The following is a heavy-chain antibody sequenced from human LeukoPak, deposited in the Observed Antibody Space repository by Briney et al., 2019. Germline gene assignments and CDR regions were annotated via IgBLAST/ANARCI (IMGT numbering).Heavy chain of an antibody. J-gene: IGHJ4*02. CDR2: ISGSGGST. Sequence: PGGSLRLSCAASGFTFSSYAMSWVRQAPGKGLEWVSAISGSGGSTYYADSVKGRFTISRDNSKNTLYLQMNSLRGEDTAVYYCAKSRESYNILDYWGQGNLVTVSS. D-gene: IGHD5-24*01. CDR1: GFTFSSYA. CDR3: AKSRESYNILDY. V-gene: IGHV3-23*01.